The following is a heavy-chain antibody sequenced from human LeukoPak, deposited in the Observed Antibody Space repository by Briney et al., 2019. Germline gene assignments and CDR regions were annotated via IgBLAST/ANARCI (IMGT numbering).Heavy chain of an antibody. CDR1: GFPFSSYS. V-gene: IGHV3-21*01. Sequence: GSLRLSCAASGFPFSSYSMNWVRQAPGKGLEWVSSISSSSSYIYYGDSVKGRFTISRDNAKNSLYLQTNSLRAEDTAVYYCARDPATVVNPSWGQGTLVTVSS. CDR3: ARDPATVVNPS. CDR2: ISSSSSYI. D-gene: IGHD4-23*01. J-gene: IGHJ4*02.